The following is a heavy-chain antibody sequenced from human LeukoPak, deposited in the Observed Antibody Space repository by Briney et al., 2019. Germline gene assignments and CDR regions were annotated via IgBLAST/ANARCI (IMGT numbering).Heavy chain of an antibody. D-gene: IGHD3-10*01. CDR1: GYTFTHQW. J-gene: IGHJ4*02. CDR3: ARHSDVIGAI. CDR2: TYPRDSDT. Sequence: GESLKISFKASGYTFTHQWIGWVRQKSGSGLEWMGITYPRDSDTRYSPSFQGHVSISADTSINTAYLEWSRLEASDTAIYYCARHSDVIGAIWGQGTLVTVSS. V-gene: IGHV5-51*01.